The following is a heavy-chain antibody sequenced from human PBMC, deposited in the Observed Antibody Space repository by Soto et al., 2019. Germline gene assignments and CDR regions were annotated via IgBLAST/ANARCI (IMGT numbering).Heavy chain of an antibody. D-gene: IGHD3-22*01. Sequence: QVQLQESGPGLVRPSETLSLTCSVSGSSFTGDYWSWIRQPAGKGLEWIGRGFGNGAGTPIYNSSLKNRVTVSVDSSMKQFSLKLTSVTAADTAVYFCARDLPPYDRRRQSAGAFEDWGQGILVTVSS. CDR1: GSSFTGDY. J-gene: IGHJ4*02. CDR2: GFGNGAGTP. CDR3: ARDLPPYDRRRQSAGAFED. V-gene: IGHV4-4*07.